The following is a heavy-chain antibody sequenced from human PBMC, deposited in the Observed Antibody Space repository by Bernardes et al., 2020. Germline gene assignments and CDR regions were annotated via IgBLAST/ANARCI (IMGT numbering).Heavy chain of an antibody. J-gene: IGHJ4*02. V-gene: IGHV3-23*01. CDR1: GFTFSSYA. D-gene: IGHD6-13*01. CDR2: ISGSGGST. CDR3: AKQTGYSSSWYSFFDY. Sequence: GGSLRLSCAASGFTFSSYAMSWVRQAPGKGLEWVSAISGSGGSTYYADSVKGRFTISRDNSKNTLYLQMNSLRAEDTAVYYCAKQTGYSSSWYSFFDYWGQGTLVTVSS.